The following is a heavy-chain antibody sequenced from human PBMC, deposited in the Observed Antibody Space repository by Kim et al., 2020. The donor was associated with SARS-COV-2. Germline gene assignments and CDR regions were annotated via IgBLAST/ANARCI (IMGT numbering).Heavy chain of an antibody. Sequence: GGSLRLSCAASGFTFSRRAMSWVRQVPGKGLEWIASVNNNNNPYYADSVKGRFTVSRDITKDTLYLQMNSLRADDTALSYCAKDHTSSGWPTFDSWGQGT. CDR1: GFTFSRRA. J-gene: IGHJ4*02. D-gene: IGHD3-22*01. V-gene: IGHV3-23*05. CDR3: AKDHTSSGWPTFDS. CDR2: VNNNNNP.